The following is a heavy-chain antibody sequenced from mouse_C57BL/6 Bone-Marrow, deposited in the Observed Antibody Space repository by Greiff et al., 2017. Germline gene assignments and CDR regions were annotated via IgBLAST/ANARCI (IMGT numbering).Heavy chain of an antibody. CDR2: ISYDGSN. Sequence: EVQLVESGPGLVKPSQSLSLTCSVTGYSITSGYYWNWIRQFPGNKLEWMGYISYDGSNNYNPSLKNRISITRDTSKNQFFLKLNSVTTEDTATYYCARGLTDYWGQGTTLTVSS. CDR3: ARGLTDY. CDR1: GYSITSGYY. V-gene: IGHV3-6*01. J-gene: IGHJ2*01.